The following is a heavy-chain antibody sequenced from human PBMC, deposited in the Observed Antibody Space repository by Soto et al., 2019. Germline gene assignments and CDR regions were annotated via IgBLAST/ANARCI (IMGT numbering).Heavy chain of an antibody. CDR2: ISWDGGST. J-gene: IGHJ4*02. Sequence: EVQLVESGGVVVQPGGSLTLSCAASGFTFDDYTIHWVRQAPGKGLEWVSLISWDGGSTYYADSVKGRFTISRDNSKNALYLQMNSLRTEDTALYYCAKDAGYSSYWYDYWGQGTLVTVSS. D-gene: IGHD6-13*01. CDR1: GFTFDDYT. CDR3: AKDAGYSSYWYDY. V-gene: IGHV3-43*01.